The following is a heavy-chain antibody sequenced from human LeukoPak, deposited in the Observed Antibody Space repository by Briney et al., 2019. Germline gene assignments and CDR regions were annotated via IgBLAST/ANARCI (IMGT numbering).Heavy chain of an antibody. V-gene: IGHV3-33*01. CDR1: GFTFSSYG. Sequence: PGRSLRLSCAASGFTFSSYGMHWVRQAPGKGLEWVAVIWYDGSNKYYADSVKGRFTISRDNSKNTLYLQMNSLRAEDTAVYYCARDQIVQGFGELPYYYYGMDVWGKGTTVTVSS. J-gene: IGHJ6*04. CDR2: IWYDGSNK. CDR3: ARDQIVQGFGELPYYYYGMDV. D-gene: IGHD3-10*01.